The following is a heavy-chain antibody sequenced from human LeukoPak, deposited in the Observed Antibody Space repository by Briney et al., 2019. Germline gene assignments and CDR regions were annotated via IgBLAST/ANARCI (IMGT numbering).Heavy chain of an antibody. V-gene: IGHV3-21*01. CDR1: GFTFSTYT. J-gene: IGHJ4*02. D-gene: IGHD6-25*01. Sequence: GGSLRLSCAASGFTFSTYTMNWVRQAPGKGLEWVSCISSRSSYIYYADSVKGRFIISRDNAKNSLYPQMNSLRAEDTAIYYCARKTAADEVYFDYWGQGTLVTASS. CDR2: ISSRSSYI. CDR3: ARKTAADEVYFDY.